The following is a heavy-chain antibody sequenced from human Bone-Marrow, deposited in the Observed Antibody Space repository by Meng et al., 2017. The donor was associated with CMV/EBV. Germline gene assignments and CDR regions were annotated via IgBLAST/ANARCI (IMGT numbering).Heavy chain of an antibody. CDR2: ISAYNCNT. CDR1: GYTFSSYG. D-gene: IGHD3-3*01. J-gene: IGHJ5*02. CDR3: ARGRLKLRFWFDP. V-gene: IGHV1-18*01. Sequence: ASVNVSCKASGYTFSSYGISWVRQAPGQGLEWMGWISAYNCNTNYAQKLQGRVNMTTDTSTSKAYMELRSLRSDVTAVYYCARGRLKLRFWFDPWGQGTLVTVSS.